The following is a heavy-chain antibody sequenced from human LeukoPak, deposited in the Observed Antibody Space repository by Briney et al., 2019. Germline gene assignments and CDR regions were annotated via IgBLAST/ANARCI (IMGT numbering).Heavy chain of an antibody. CDR1: GFNVSGNY. CDR3: TTVALDYGDYVATNFDY. D-gene: IGHD4-17*01. CDR2: IKSKTDGGTT. Sequence: GGSLRLSCAASGFNVSGNYMSWVRQAPGKGLEWVGRIKSKTDGGTTDYAAPVKGRFTISRDDSKNTLYLQMNSLKTEDTAVYYCTTVALDYGDYVATNFDYWGQGTLVTVSS. J-gene: IGHJ4*02. V-gene: IGHV3-15*01.